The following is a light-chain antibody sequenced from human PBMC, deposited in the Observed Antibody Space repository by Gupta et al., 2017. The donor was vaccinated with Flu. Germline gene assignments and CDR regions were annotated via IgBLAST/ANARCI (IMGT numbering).Light chain of an antibody. V-gene: IGKV3-11*01. J-gene: IGKJ4*01. Sequence: EAVLTQSPATLSLSPGERATLSCRASQSVGSYLAWYQLKPGQAPRLLIYDASNRATGIPARFSGSGSGTGFTLTISSLEPEDFAVYYCQHCGDWPPLTFGGGTKVEI. CDR1: QSVGSY. CDR3: QHCGDWPPLT. CDR2: DAS.